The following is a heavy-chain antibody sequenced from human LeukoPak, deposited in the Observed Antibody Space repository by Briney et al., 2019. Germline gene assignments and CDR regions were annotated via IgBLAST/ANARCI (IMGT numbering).Heavy chain of an antibody. CDR3: ARHGRWELFHFDY. CDR2: IYYSGST. V-gene: IGHV4-39*01. D-gene: IGHD1-26*01. Sequence: SETLSLTCTVSGGSISSSSYYWGWIRQPPGKGLEGIGSIYYSGSTYYNPSLKSRVTISVDTSKNQFSLKLSSVTAADTAVYYCARHGRWELFHFDYWGQGTLVTVSS. J-gene: IGHJ4*02. CDR1: GGSISSSSYY.